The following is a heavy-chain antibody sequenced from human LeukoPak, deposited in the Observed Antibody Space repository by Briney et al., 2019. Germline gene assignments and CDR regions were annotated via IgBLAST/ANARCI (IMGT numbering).Heavy chain of an antibody. J-gene: IGHJ4*02. CDR2: ISTKPYGETT. CDR1: GFNFGGYG. Sequence: SLRLTCTASGFNFGGYGMSWDRQAQGQGLEWVGFISTKPYGETTEYAASVRSRFTISRDDSKSIAYLQMISLKTEDTAVYYCTRDAAGDSTGDGDYYFDYWGQGNLVTVSS. CDR3: TRDAAGDSTGDGDYYFDY. V-gene: IGHV3-49*04. D-gene: IGHD6-13*01.